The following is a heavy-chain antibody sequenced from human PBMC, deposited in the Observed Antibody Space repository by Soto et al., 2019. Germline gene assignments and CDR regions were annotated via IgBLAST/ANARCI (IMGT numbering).Heavy chain of an antibody. CDR1: GYSFTSYW. Sequence: PGESLKISCKGSGYSFTSYWIGWVRQMPGKGLEWMGIIYPGDSDTRYSPSFQGQVTISADKSISTAYLQWSSLKASDTAMIYCARLPGPNHRQLYFDDWGQGALVTVSS. CDR2: IYPGDSDT. CDR3: ARLPGPNHRQLYFDD. J-gene: IGHJ4*02. D-gene: IGHD7-27*01. V-gene: IGHV5-51*01.